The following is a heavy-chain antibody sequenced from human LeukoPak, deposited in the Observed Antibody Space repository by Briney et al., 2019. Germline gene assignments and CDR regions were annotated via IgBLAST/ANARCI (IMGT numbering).Heavy chain of an antibody. J-gene: IGHJ5*01. Sequence: PSETLSLTCAVYGASFNTYYWTWIRQSPDKGLEWIGEVNHDGDTNVNPSLRSRVVMSVDASKNQFSLKLPSVTATDTAVYFCARGPVALPNDRLNFFFDFWGQGTLVTVSS. CDR2: VNHDGDT. CDR1: GASFNTYY. V-gene: IGHV4-34*01. D-gene: IGHD2-8*01. CDR3: ARGPVALPNDRLNFFFDF.